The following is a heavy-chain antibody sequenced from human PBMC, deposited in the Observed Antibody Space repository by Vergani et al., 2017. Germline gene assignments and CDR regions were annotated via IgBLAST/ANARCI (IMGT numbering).Heavy chain of an antibody. CDR2: ISGSGGST. J-gene: IGHJ6*03. V-gene: IGHV3-23*01. D-gene: IGHD6-13*01. CDR1: GFTFSSYA. Sequence: EVQLLESGGGLVQPGGSLRLSCAASGFTFSSYAMSWVRQAPGKGLEWVSAISGSGGSTYYADSVKGRFTISRDNSKNTLYLQMNSLRAEDTAVYYCAKSLVLYYYYYMDVWGKGTTVPSP. CDR3: AKSLVLYYYYYMDV.